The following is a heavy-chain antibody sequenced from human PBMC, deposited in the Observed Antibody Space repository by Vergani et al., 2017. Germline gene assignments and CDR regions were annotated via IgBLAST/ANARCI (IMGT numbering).Heavy chain of an antibody. CDR3: ARGGGEAAVAGWAVLDFDY. Sequence: QVQLQESGPGLVKPSQTLSLTCTVSGGSISSGGYYWSWIRQPPGKGLEWIGEINHSGSTNYNPSLKSRVTISVDTSKNQFSLKLSSVTAADTAVYYCARGGGEAAVAGWAVLDFDYWGQGTLVTVSS. CDR1: GGSISSGGYY. D-gene: IGHD6-19*01. J-gene: IGHJ4*02. V-gene: IGHV4-31*03. CDR2: INHSGST.